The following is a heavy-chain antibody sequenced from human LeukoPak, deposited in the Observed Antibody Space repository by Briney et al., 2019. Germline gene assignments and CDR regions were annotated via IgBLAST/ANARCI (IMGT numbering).Heavy chain of an antibody. CDR2: IYYSGST. CDR1: GGSISSYY. CDR3: ARLGYSSGWYVHY. J-gene: IGHJ4*02. Sequence: SETLSLTCTVSGGSISSYYWSWIRQPPGKGLEWIGYIYYSGSTNYNPSLKSRVTISVDTSKNQFSLKLSSVTAADTAVYYCARLGYSSGWYVHYWGQGTLVTVSS. D-gene: IGHD6-19*01. V-gene: IGHV4-59*08.